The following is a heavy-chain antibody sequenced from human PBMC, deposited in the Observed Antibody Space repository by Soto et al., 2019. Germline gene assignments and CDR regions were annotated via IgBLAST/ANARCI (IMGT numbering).Heavy chain of an antibody. D-gene: IGHD2-15*01. J-gene: IGHJ5*02. CDR2: TYYRSKWYN. V-gene: IGHV6-1*01. Sequence: PSQTLSLTCAISGDSVSSNSAAWNWIRQSPSRGLEWLGRTYYRSKWYNDYAVSVKSRITINPDTSKNQFSLQLNSVTPEDTAVYYCARAYSIGGSCWAWSSLFDHWGQGTLVTVSS. CDR1: GDSVSSNSAA. CDR3: ARAYSIGGSCWAWSSLFDH.